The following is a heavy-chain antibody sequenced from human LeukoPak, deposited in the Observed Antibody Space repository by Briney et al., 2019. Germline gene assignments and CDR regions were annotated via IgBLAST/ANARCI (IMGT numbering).Heavy chain of an antibody. V-gene: IGHV4-59*01. D-gene: IGHD2/OR15-2a*01. CDR3: AQKAPFSPTYSQQ. J-gene: IGHJ1*01. CDR1: GGSITSYF. Sequence: SETLSLTCTVSGGSITSYFWSWIRQPPGRPLEWIGYIYHSGTTNYNPSLKSRVTISADTSKNQFSLRLTSVTAADTAVYYCAQKAPFSPTYSQQWGQGTLVTVSS. CDR2: IYHSGTT.